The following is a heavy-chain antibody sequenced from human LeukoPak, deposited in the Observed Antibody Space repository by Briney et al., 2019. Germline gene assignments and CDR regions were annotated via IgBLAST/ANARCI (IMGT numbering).Heavy chain of an antibody. CDR2: FDPEDGET. Sequence: ASVKVSCKVSGYTLTELSMHWVRQAPGKGLEWMGGFDPEDGETIYAQKFQGRVTMTEDTSTDTAYMELSSLRSEDTAVYYCATDRGLRGRYFDWPNDKLKDNWFDPWGQGTLVTVSS. D-gene: IGHD3-9*01. CDR1: GYTLTELS. CDR3: ATDRGLRGRYFDWPNDKLKDNWFDP. V-gene: IGHV1-24*01. J-gene: IGHJ5*02.